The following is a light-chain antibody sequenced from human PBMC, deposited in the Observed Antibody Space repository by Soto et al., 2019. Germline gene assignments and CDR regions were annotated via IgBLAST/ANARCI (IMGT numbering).Light chain of an antibody. V-gene: IGKV1-39*01. CDR2: AAS. Sequence: DIQMTQSPSSLSASVGDRVTITCRASQSISSYLNWYQQKPGKAPKRLIYAASSLQSGVPSRFSGSGSGTDFTLTISSLQPEDFATYSCQQSYSTLWTFGQGTNVEIK. CDR1: QSISSY. CDR3: QQSYSTLWT. J-gene: IGKJ1*01.